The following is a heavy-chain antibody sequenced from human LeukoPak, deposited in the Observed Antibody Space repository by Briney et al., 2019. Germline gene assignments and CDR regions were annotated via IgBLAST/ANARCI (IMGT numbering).Heavy chain of an antibody. J-gene: IGHJ4*02. CDR3: AILGEAAGKGGYFDY. D-gene: IGHD6-13*01. CDR1: GYTSTGYY. Sequence: ASVKVSCKASGYTSTGYYMHWVRQAPGQGLEWMGWINPNSGGTNYAQKFQGWVTMTRDTSISTAYMELSRLRSDDTAVYYCAILGEAAGKGGYFDYWGQGTLVTVSS. CDR2: INPNSGGT. V-gene: IGHV1-2*04.